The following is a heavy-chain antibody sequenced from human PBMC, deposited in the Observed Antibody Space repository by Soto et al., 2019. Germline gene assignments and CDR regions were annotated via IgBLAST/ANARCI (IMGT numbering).Heavy chain of an antibody. D-gene: IGHD1-20*01. V-gene: IGHV4-59*03. CDR3: ARGTRALITSFFAY. CDR2: VHESGST. Sequence: PSETLSLTCSVSGDSISNYYCIWSRQTPWKGLEWIGCVHESGSTDYNPSLRGRVIISLHTSKSQFSLSLRSATAADTATYYCARGTRALITSFFAYWGQGIPVTVS. J-gene: IGHJ4*02. CDR1: GDSISNYY.